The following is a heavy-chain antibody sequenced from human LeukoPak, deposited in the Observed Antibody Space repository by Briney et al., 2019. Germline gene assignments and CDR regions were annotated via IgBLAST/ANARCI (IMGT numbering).Heavy chain of an antibody. Sequence: PSETLSLTCTASGGAVSSDNYYWTWIRQPPGKGLEWFGYISYSGRAAYNPSLKSRVTMSIDTSKNQFSLKLSSVTAADTAVYYCARDFCSSSSCHFDYWGQGTLVTVSS. CDR2: ISYSGRA. CDR1: GGAVSSDNYY. D-gene: IGHD2-2*01. CDR3: ARDFCSSSSCHFDY. V-gene: IGHV4-61*01. J-gene: IGHJ4*02.